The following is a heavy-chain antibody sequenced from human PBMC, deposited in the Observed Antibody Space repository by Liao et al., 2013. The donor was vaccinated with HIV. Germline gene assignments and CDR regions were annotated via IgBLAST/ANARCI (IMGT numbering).Heavy chain of an antibody. D-gene: IGHD6-13*01. CDR3: VRDRQLPPAGWYFDL. V-gene: IGHV4-61*02. Sequence: QMQLQESGPGLVQPSQTLSLTCTVSGGSMSSGNYFWSWIRQPAGKGLEWIGRVYTSGSTNDNPSLKSRVTMSMDSSKNQLSLKLSSATAADTAVYFCVRDRQLPPAGWYFDLWGRGTPVTVSS. CDR2: VYTSGST. CDR1: GGSMSSGNYF. J-gene: IGHJ2*01.